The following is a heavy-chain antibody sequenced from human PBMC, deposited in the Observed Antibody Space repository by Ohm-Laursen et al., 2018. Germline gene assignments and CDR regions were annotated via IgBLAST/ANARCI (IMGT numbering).Heavy chain of an antibody. CDR3: ARSVSNSGYFRHDAFDL. Sequence: SLRLSCAASGFTLSSYSMNWIRQAPGKGLEWLSYINSVSSHRYEGDSARGRSTMSRDNAKNSVDLQLTSLRVEDTAVYYCARSVSNSGYFRHDAFDLWGQGTMLIVSS. V-gene: IGHV3-48*01. CDR2: INSVSSHR. CDR1: GFTLSSYS. J-gene: IGHJ3*01. D-gene: IGHD3-22*01.